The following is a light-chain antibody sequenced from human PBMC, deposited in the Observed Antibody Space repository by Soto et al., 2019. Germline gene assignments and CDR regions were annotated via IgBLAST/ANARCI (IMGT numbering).Light chain of an antibody. J-gene: IGLJ2*01. CDR2: EGS. Sequence: QSVLTQPASVSGSTGQSIPISCTGTRSEVGSYNLVSWYQQHPGKAPKHMIYEGSKRPSGVSNRFSGSKSGNTASLTISGLQAEDEADYYCCSYAGSSTFNVVFGGGTKLTVL. V-gene: IGLV2-23*03. CDR3: CSYAGSSTFNVV. CDR1: RSEVGSYNL.